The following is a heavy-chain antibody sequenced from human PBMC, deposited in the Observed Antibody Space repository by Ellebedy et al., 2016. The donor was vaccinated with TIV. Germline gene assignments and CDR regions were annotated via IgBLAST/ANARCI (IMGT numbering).Heavy chain of an antibody. D-gene: IGHD1-14*01. V-gene: IGHV3-21*01. CDR3: ARAEMD. CDR1: GFSFSSYT. CDR2: ITSSSSSI. J-gene: IGHJ4*02. Sequence: GESLKISCAASGFSFSSYTMNWVRRAPGKGLEWVSSITSSSSSIFYADSVKGRFTISRDNAKNSLYLQMNSLRAEDTAVYYCARAEMDWGQGTLVTVSS.